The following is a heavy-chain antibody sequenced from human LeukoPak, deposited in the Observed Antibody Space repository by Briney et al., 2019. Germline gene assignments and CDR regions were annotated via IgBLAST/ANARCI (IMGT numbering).Heavy chain of an antibody. CDR3: ARGKLGISLDAFDM. CDR2: IYCSGST. V-gene: IGHV4-59*01. D-gene: IGHD7-27*01. J-gene: IGHJ3*02. Sequence: SETLSLTCTVSGGSISSYYWSWIRQPPGKRLEWIGHIYCSGSTSYNPSLKSRFTISVDTSKNQFSLKLRSVTAADTAVYYCARGKLGISLDAFDMWGQGTMVTVSP. CDR1: GGSISSYY.